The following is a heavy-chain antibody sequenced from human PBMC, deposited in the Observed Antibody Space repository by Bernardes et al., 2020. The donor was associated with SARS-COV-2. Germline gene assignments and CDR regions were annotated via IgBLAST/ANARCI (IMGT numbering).Heavy chain of an antibody. CDR2: TNSDETTT. V-gene: IGHV3-74*01. CDR1: GFSFGISW. CDR3: ARGGNYYLDS. J-gene: IGHJ4*02. Sequence: GSLRLSCAASGFSFGISWMHWVRQVPGKGLVWVSRTNSDETTTNYADSVKGRFTVSRDNARNTLYLQMNGLTVDDAAVYYCARGGNYYLDSWGQGTLVTVSS. D-gene: IGHD1-26*01.